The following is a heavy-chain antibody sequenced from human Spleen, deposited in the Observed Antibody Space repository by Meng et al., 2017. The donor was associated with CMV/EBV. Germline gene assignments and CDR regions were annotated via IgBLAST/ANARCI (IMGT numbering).Heavy chain of an antibody. V-gene: IGHV4-59*01. J-gene: IGHJ6*02. Sequence: GSLRLSCTVSSGSISNYYWSWIRQPPGKGLEWIGSMYYSGYTNYNPSLKSRVTISVDTSKNQFYLKLISVTAADTAVYYCARVIDVRQSGHCRYFYGMDVWGQGTTVTVSS. CDR3: ARVIDVRQSGHCRYFYGMDV. CDR2: MYYSGYT. D-gene: IGHD2-21*01. CDR1: SGSISNYY.